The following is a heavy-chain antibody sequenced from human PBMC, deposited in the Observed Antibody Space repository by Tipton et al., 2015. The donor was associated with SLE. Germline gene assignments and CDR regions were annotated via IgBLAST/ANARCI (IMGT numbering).Heavy chain of an antibody. D-gene: IGHD5-12*01. V-gene: IGHV1-18*01. Sequence: QVQLVQSGAEVKKPGASVKVSCKASGYTFTSYGISWVRQAPGQGLEWLGWISAYNGNTNYAQKLQGRVTMTTDTSTSTAYMELRSLRSDDTAVYYCASGTSADIVATIEGYAFDIWGQGAMVTVSS. J-gene: IGHJ3*02. CDR2: ISAYNGNT. CDR3: ASGTSADIVATIEGYAFDI. CDR1: GYTFTSYG.